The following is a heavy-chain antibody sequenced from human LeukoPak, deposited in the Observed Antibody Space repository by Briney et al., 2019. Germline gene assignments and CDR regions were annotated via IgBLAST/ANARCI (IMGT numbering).Heavy chain of an antibody. V-gene: IGHV1-18*01. Sequence: ASVTVSCKASGYTFTSYGISWVRQARGQGLVWMECISAYNGNTNYAQKLQGRVTMTTDTSTSTAYMELRSLRADDTAVYYCARDTDFWSGLDYWGQGTLVTVSS. D-gene: IGHD3-3*01. CDR3: ARDTDFWSGLDY. CDR2: ISAYNGNT. J-gene: IGHJ4*02. CDR1: GYTFTSYG.